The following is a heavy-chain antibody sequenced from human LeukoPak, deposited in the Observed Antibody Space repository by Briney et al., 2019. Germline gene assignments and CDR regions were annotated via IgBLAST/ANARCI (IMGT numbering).Heavy chain of an antibody. CDR1: GGSISNYY. V-gene: IGHV4-59*01. D-gene: IGHD7-27*01. CDR2: IHYSGYT. J-gene: IGHJ2*01. CDR3: ARHWGSDWYFDL. Sequence: SETLSLTCAVSGGSISNYYCSWIRQPPGKGLEWLGYIHYSGYTNYNPSLKSRVTISVDTSKSQFSLNLSSVTAADTAVYYCARHWGSDWYFDLWGRGTLVTVSS.